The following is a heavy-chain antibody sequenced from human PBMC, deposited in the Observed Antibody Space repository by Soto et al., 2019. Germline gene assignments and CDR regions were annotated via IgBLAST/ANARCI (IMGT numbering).Heavy chain of an antibody. CDR2: INPNNGGT. CDR3: ARGQYGGNSVDY. J-gene: IGHJ4*02. Sequence: VASVKVSCKASGYTFTGYYMHWVRQAPGQGLEWMGWINPNNGGTSYAQKFQGRVTMTRDTSISTAYMELSRLRSDDTAVYYCARGQYGGNSVDYWGQGTLVTVSS. CDR1: GYTFTGYY. V-gene: IGHV1-2*02. D-gene: IGHD2-21*02.